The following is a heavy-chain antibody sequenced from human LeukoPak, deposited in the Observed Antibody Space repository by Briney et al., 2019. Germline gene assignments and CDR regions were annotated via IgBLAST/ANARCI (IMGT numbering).Heavy chain of an antibody. CDR2: IYYSGST. D-gene: IGHD3-9*01. CDR3: AGVLRYFEGYYYYYYMNV. J-gene: IGHJ6*03. V-gene: IGHV4-59*01. Sequence: SETLSLTCTVSGGSISSYYWSWIRQPPGKGLEWIGYIYYSGSTNYNPSLKSRVTISVDTSKNQFSLKLSSVTAADTAVYYCAGVLRYFEGYYYYYYMNVWGKGTTVTVSS. CDR1: GGSISSYY.